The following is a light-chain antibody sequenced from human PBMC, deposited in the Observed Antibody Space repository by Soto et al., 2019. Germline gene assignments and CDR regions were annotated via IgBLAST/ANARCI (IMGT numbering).Light chain of an antibody. V-gene: IGKV1-9*01. Sequence: DIQLTQSPSFLSASVGESVTITCRASQVISTSLAWYQVKPGKAPKLLIYAASTLESGVPSRFSATVSGTEFSLTITSLQPEDFATYYCQQLFDSTITFGQGTRLEIK. J-gene: IGKJ5*01. CDR1: QVISTS. CDR2: AAS. CDR3: QQLFDSTIT.